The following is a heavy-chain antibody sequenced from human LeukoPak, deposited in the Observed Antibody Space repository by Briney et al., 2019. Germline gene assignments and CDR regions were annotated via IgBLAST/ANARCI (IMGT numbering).Heavy chain of an antibody. CDR3: AKVHCSSADCFTGGFDC. V-gene: IGHV3-9*01. CDR1: GVTFDDYS. D-gene: IGHD2-2*02. CDR2: FNWNTGNI. Sequence: TLTLTCAAYGVTFDDYSGHWVRQVPGKGLEWVSGFNWNTGNIDYADSVKGRFTISRDNAKNSLYLQMNSLRTEDTAFYYCAKVHCSSADCFTGGFDCWGQGTLVIVSS. J-gene: IGHJ4*02.